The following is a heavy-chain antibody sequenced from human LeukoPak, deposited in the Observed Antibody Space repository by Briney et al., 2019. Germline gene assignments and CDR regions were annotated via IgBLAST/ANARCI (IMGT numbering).Heavy chain of an antibody. CDR3: ARVRTLDDYGDYFDY. V-gene: IGHV3-11*06. D-gene: IGHD4-17*01. J-gene: IGHJ4*02. CDR2: ISSSSSYT. Sequence: GGSPRLSCAASGFTFSDYYMSWIRQAPGKGLEWVSYISSSSSYTNYADSVKGRFTISRDNAKNSLYLQMNSLRAEDTAVYYCARVRTLDDYGDYFDYWGQGTLVTVSS. CDR1: GFTFSDYY.